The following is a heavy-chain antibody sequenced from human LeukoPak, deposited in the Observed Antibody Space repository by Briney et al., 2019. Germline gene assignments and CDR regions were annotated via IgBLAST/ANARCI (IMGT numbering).Heavy chain of an antibody. CDR2: IYSGGST. V-gene: IGHV3-53*01. CDR1: GSTVSSNY. CDR3: ARYCSGGSCYSGGMDV. D-gene: IGHD2-15*01. Sequence: PGGSLRLSCAASGSTVSSNYMSWVRQAPGKGLEWVSVIYSGGSTYYADSVKGRFTISRDNSKNTLYLQMNSLRAEDTAVYYCARYCSGGSCYSGGMDVWGQGTTVTVSS. J-gene: IGHJ6*02.